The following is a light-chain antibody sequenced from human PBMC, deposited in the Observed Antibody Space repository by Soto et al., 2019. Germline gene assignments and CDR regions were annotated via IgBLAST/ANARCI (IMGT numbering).Light chain of an antibody. Sequence: DIPMTQSPSTLSASVGDRATITCRASQSINNWLAWYQQKPGKAPKLLIYKTSDLESGVPSRFSGSGSGTEFSLTISSLQPDDFATYYCQQYKSFSLTFGGGTRVEVK. CDR3: QQYKSFSLT. V-gene: IGKV1-5*03. CDR1: QSINNW. CDR2: KTS. J-gene: IGKJ4*01.